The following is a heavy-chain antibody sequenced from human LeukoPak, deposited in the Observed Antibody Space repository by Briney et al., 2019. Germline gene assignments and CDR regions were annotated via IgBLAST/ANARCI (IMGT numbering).Heavy chain of an antibody. CDR3: ARDRVGSGWPRPWYFEF. V-gene: IGHV1-2*02. CDR2: MNLNTGAT. CDR1: VYTFTVYY. Sequence: ASAKVSCKPSVYTFTVYYLHWVRQAPGQALEWMGWMNLNTGATAYAQNFQGRVAMSRDTSIDTAYMDLSSLTSDDTAVYYCARDRVGSGWPRPWYFEFWGQGTLVTVSS. D-gene: IGHD6-19*01. J-gene: IGHJ4*02.